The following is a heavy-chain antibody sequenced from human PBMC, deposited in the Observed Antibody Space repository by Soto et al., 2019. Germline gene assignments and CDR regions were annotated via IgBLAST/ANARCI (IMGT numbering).Heavy chain of an antibody. V-gene: IGHV2-5*02. CDR2: IYWDDDK. J-gene: IGHJ4*02. Sequence: GLDLEWLALIYWDDDKRYSPSLKSRLTITKDTSKNQVVLTMTNMDPVDTATYYCAHDVEYCSGGSCSSNPFDYWGQGTLVTVSS. CDR3: AHDVEYCSGGSCSSNPFDY. D-gene: IGHD2-15*01.